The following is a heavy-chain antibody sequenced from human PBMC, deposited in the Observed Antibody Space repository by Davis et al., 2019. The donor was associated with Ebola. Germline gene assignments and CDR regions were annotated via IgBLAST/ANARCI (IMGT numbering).Heavy chain of an antibody. J-gene: IGHJ6*03. CDR3: ARVDKVRYYYYMDV. D-gene: IGHD2-2*03. V-gene: IGHV1-69*13. Sequence: SVKVSCKPSGGTFSSYTFSWVRQAPGQGLEWMGGIIPTFGTANYAQKFQDRVTITADESTSTAFMELSSLRSEDTAVYYCARVDKVRYYYYMDVWGKGTTVTVSS. CDR1: GGTFSSYT. CDR2: IIPTFGTA.